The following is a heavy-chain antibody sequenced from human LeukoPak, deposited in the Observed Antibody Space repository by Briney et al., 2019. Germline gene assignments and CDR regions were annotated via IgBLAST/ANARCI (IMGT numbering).Heavy chain of an antibody. D-gene: IGHD6-13*01. J-gene: IGHJ6*02. CDR1: GFTFSSYA. CDR3: ARDRIAAAVYYYGMDV. V-gene: IGHV3-30*04. CDR2: ISYDGSNK. Sequence: PGGSLRLSCAASGFTFSSYAMHWVRQAPGKGREWVAVISYDGSNKYYADSVKGRFTISRDNSKNTLYLQMNSLRAEDTAVYYCARDRIAAAVYYYGMDVWGQGTTVTVSS.